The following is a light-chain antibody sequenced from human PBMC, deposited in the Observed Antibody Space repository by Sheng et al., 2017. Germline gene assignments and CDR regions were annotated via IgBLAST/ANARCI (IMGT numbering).Light chain of an antibody. Sequence: QSVLTQPPSGVWSPPAEGHYLLFWEQSQCRNACCLLVSTCPRKGLPRSSSILMIWCPSGVSNRFSGSKSGTSAYLAISGLQSEDEADYYCAVWDDTLNGRVFGGGTRLSVL. CDR1: SQCRNAC. J-gene: IGLJ3*02. CDR3: AVWDDTLNGRV. CDR2: LM. V-gene: IGLV1-36*01.